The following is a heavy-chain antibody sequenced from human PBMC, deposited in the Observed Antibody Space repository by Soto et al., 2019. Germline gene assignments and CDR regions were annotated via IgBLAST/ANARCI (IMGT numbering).Heavy chain of an antibody. Sequence: PGGSLRLSCAASGFSLSSYAMSWVRQAPGKGLEWVSAISGSGGSTYYADSVKGRFTISRDNSKNTLYLQMNSLRAEDTAVYYCAKVPYSYGLNYYFDYWGQGTLVTVSS. D-gene: IGHD5-18*01. CDR2: ISGSGGST. CDR3: AKVPYSYGLNYYFDY. CDR1: GFSLSSYA. V-gene: IGHV3-23*01. J-gene: IGHJ4*02.